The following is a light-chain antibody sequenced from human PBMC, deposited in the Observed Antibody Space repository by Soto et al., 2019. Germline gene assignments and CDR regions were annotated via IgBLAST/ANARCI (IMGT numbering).Light chain of an antibody. CDR2: TNN. Sequence: QSVLTQPPSASGTPGQRVSISCSGSNSNIGDNFVNWYQQLPATAPKLLMYTNNQRPSGVPDRFSGSQSGTSASLAISGLQSEDEADYYCAAWDDNLNAWVFGGGTKLTVL. CDR1: NSNIGDNF. CDR3: AAWDDNLNAWV. V-gene: IGLV1-44*01. J-gene: IGLJ3*02.